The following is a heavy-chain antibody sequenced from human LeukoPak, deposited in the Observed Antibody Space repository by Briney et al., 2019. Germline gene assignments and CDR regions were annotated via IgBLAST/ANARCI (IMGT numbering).Heavy chain of an antibody. J-gene: IGHJ6*03. CDR3: ARDRVGAPLGYYYYMDV. D-gene: IGHD1-26*01. V-gene: IGHV4-59*01. CDR1: GGSISSYY. CDR2: IYYSGST. Sequence: SETLSLTCTVFGGSISSYYWSWIRQPPGKGLEWIGNIYYSGSTNYNPSLKRRVTISVDTPKSQFPLKLSSVTAADTAVYYCARDRVGAPLGYYYYMDVWGKGTTVTVSS.